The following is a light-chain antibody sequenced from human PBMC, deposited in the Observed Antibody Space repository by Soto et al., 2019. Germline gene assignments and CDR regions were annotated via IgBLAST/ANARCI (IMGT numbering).Light chain of an antibody. V-gene: IGKV3-20*01. J-gene: IGKJ4*01. CDR3: QRYGMSPPLT. CDR1: QSVSSNY. CDR2: GAS. Sequence: EIVLTQTPGTLSLSPGERATLSCRASQSVSSNYLAWYQQKPGQAPRLLIYGASSRATGIPDRFSGSGSATVFTLTISRLEPEDFAVYYCQRYGMSPPLTFGGGTKVEIK.